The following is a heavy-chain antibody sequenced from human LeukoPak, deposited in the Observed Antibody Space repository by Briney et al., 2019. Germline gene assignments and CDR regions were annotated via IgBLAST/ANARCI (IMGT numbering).Heavy chain of an antibody. Sequence: PGGSLRLSCAASGFTFSDYYMSWIRQAPGKGLEWVSYISSSGSTIYYADSVKGRFTISRDNSKNTLYLQMNSLRAEDTAVYYCAADYDFWSGPPFYYYGMDVWGQGTTVTVSS. CDR1: GFTFSDYY. J-gene: IGHJ6*02. D-gene: IGHD3-3*01. V-gene: IGHV3-11*01. CDR3: AADYDFWSGPPFYYYGMDV. CDR2: ISSSGSTI.